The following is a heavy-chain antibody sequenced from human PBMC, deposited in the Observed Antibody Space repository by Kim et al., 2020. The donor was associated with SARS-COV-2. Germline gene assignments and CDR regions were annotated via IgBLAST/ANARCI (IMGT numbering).Heavy chain of an antibody. V-gene: IGHV4-34*01. Sequence: PSLKSRVTISVDTSKNQFSLQLSSVTAADTAVYYCARCPRIAVAGRPFDYWGQGTLVTVSS. J-gene: IGHJ4*02. CDR3: ARCPRIAVAGRPFDY. D-gene: IGHD6-19*01.